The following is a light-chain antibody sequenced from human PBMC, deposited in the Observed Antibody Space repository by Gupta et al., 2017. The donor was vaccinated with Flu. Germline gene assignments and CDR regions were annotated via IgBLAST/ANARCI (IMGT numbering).Light chain of an antibody. CDR3: QQDNSTPRT. Sequence: DIVMTQSPDSLAVSLGERATINCKSSQSGLYSSNNKNYLAWYQQKPGQPTKLLIYWASTRESGVPDRFSGRGSGTDFTLTISSLQAEDVAVYYCQQDNSTPRTFGQGTKVEIK. CDR1: QSGLYSSNNKNY. CDR2: WAS. J-gene: IGKJ1*01. V-gene: IGKV4-1*01.